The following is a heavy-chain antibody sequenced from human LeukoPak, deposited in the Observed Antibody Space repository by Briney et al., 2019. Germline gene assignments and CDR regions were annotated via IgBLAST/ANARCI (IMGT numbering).Heavy chain of an antibody. J-gene: IGHJ3*02. V-gene: IGHV1-3*01. CDR2: INAGNGNT. Sequence: GASVKVSCKASGYTFTSYAMHWVRQAPGQRLEWMGWINAGNGNTKYSQKFQGRVTITRDTSASTAYMELSSLRSEDTAVYYCARDPFNPDCSGTSCPDAFDIWGQGTMVTVSS. D-gene: IGHD2-2*01. CDR3: ARDPFNPDCSGTSCPDAFDI. CDR1: GYTFTSYA.